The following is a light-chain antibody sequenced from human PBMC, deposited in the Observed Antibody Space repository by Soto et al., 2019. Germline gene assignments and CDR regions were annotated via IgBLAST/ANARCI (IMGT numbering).Light chain of an antibody. CDR3: QSSDSSGSYYV. CDR2: KDS. Sequence: SYELTQPPSVSVSPGQTARITCSGDALPKQDVYWYQQKPGQAPVLVMYKDSERPSGIPERFSGSSSGTTVTLTISGVQAEDEADYYCQSSDSSGSYYVFGTGTKLTVL. J-gene: IGLJ1*01. CDR1: ALPKQD. V-gene: IGLV3-25*02.